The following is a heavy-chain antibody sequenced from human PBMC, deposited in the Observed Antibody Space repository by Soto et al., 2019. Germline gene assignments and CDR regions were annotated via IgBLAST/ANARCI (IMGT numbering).Heavy chain of an antibody. CDR2: INPSGGST. CDR1: GYTFTSYY. CDR3: ARGWFVVVPAAMPVPGMDV. D-gene: IGHD2-2*01. J-gene: IGHJ6*02. V-gene: IGHV1-46*01. Sequence: ASVKVSCKASGYTFTSYYMHWVRQAPGQGLEWMGIINPSGGSTSYAQKFQGRVTMTRDTSTSTVYMELSSLRSEDTAVYYCARGWFVVVPAAMPVPGMDVWGQGTTVTVSS.